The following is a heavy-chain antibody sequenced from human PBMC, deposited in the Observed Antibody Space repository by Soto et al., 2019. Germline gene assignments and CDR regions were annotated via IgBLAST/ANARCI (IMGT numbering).Heavy chain of an antibody. CDR2: IYDGSNK. Sequence: QVQLVESGGGVVQPGRSLRLSCAASGFTFSSYGMHWVRQAPGKGLEWVAVIYDGSNKYYADSVKGRFTISRDNSKNTLYQQMNSLRAEDPAVYYCAKEVRSGPMDVWGQGTTVTVSS. D-gene: IGHD6-19*01. CDR1: GFTFSSYG. V-gene: IGHV3-30*18. CDR3: AKEVRSGPMDV. J-gene: IGHJ6*02.